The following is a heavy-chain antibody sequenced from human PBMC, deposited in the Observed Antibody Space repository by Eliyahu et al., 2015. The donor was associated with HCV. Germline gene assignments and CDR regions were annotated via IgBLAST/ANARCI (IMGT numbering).Heavy chain of an antibody. D-gene: IGHD3-3*01. J-gene: IGHJ4*02. V-gene: IGHV3-23*01. CDR2: ISGAGYNT. Sequence: EVHLLESGGGLVQPGGSLXLSCAASGFPFXAXXLPLGWVRQAPGKGLEWVSFISGAGYNTYYADSVKGRFTISRDNSKNTLYLQMDSLRAGDTAIYFCARDPDVSHYYGDFDYWDQGTLVTVSP. CDR3: ARDPDVSHYYGDFDY. CDR1: GFPFXAXXLP.